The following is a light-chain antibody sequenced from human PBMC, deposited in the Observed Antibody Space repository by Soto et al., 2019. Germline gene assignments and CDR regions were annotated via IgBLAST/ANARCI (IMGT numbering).Light chain of an antibody. CDR1: SSDVGGYNY. J-gene: IGLJ2*01. V-gene: IGLV2-11*01. Sequence: QSALTQPRSVSGSPGQSVTISCTGTSSDVGGYNYVSWYQQHPGKAPNLMIYDVSKRPSGVPDRFSGSKSGNTASLTISGLQAEDDADYYCCSYAGSYTYVVFGGGTKLTVL. CDR2: DVS. CDR3: CSYAGSYTYVV.